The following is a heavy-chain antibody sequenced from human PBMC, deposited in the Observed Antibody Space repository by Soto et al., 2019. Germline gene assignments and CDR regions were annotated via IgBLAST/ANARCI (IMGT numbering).Heavy chain of an antibody. CDR3: ARAPRGNYGYPSYFDY. D-gene: IGHD3-10*01. CDR2: IYYSGST. J-gene: IGHJ4*02. V-gene: IGHV4-59*01. Sequence: SETLCLTCTVAGGSIISYYWSWIRQPTGKGLEWIGYIYYSGSTNYNPSLKSRVTISVDTSKNQFSLKLSSVTAADTAVYYCARAPRGNYGYPSYFDYWGQGTLVTVSS. CDR1: GGSIISYY.